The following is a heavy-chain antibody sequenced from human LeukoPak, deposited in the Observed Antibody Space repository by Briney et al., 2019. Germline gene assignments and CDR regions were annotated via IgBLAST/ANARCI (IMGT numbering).Heavy chain of an antibody. CDR2: IYHSGST. J-gene: IGHJ5*02. D-gene: IGHD3-10*01. CDR1: GGSISNSRYY. V-gene: IGHV4-39*07. CDR3: ARGLTYYYGSGSYSGYNWFDP. Sequence: PSETLSLTCTVSGGSISNSRYYWGWIRQPPGKGLEWIGSIYHSGSTYYNPSLKSRVTLSVDKSKNQFSLKLSSVTAADTAVYYCARGLTYYYGSGSYSGYNWFDPWGQGTLVTVSS.